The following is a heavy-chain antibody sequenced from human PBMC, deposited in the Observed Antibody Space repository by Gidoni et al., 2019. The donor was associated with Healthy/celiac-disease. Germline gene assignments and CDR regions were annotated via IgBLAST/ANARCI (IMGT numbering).Heavy chain of an antibody. CDR1: GGSISSSSYY. CDR2: IYYSGST. V-gene: IGHV4-39*01. Sequence: QLQLQESGPGLVKPSETLSLTCTVSGGSISSSSYYWGWIRQPPGKGLEWIGSIYYSGSTYYNPSLKSRVTISVDTSKNQFSLKLSSVTAADTAVYYCARPSSGWYKDDYYGMDVWGQGTTVTVSS. J-gene: IGHJ6*02. D-gene: IGHD6-19*01. CDR3: ARPSSGWYKDDYYGMDV.